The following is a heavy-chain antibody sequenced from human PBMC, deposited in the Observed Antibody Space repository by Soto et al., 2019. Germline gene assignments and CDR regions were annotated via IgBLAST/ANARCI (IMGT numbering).Heavy chain of an antibody. CDR2: IIPIFGTA. D-gene: IGHD3-3*01. V-gene: IGHV1-69*13. J-gene: IGHJ6*02. CDR3: ARGTIFGPDHAPIYYYYGMDV. CDR1: GGTVSSYA. Sequence: GASVKISCKASGGTVSSYAISWLRQAPGQGLEWMGGIIPIFGTANYAQKFQGRVTITADESTSTAYMELSSLRSEDTAVYYCARGTIFGPDHAPIYYYYGMDVWGQGTTVTVSS.